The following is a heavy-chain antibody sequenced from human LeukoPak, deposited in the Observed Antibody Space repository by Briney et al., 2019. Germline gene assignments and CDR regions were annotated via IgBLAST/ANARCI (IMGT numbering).Heavy chain of an antibody. CDR2: LSNTGSDI. V-gene: IGHV3-11*01. CDR3: ASPGAAAAAPGFDY. Sequence: GGSLRLSCAVSGFTFSDHYMTWIRQAPGKGLEYISYLSNTGSDISYADSAKGRFTISRDNSKNTLYLQMNTLRAEDTAVYYCASPGAAAAAPGFDYWGQGTLVTVSP. D-gene: IGHD6-25*01. J-gene: IGHJ4*02. CDR1: GFTFSDHY.